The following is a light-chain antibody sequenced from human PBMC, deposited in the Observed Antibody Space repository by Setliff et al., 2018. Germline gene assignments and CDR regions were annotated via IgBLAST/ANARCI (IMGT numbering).Light chain of an antibody. CDR2: DVS. CDR3: CSFTSSSTLPYV. CDR1: SSDVGGYNL. V-gene: IGLV2-14*03. J-gene: IGLJ1*01. Sequence: GASSDVGGYNLVSWYQQHPGKVPRLMIYDVSNRPSGVSNRFSGSKIGNTASLTISGLQTEDEADYYCCSFTSSSTLPYVFGTGTKVTV.